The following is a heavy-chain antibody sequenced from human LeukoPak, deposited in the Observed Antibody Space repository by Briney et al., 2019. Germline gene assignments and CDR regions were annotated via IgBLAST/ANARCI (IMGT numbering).Heavy chain of an antibody. CDR1: GFTFSSYA. CDR2: ISYDGSNK. Sequence: PGGSLRLSCAASGFTFSSYAMHWVRQAPGKGLEWVAVISYDGSNKYYADSVKGRFTISRDNSKNTLYLQMNSLRAEDTAVYYCAKAYSSSWNGGMDVWGQGTTVTVSS. CDR3: AKAYSSSWNGGMDV. J-gene: IGHJ6*02. V-gene: IGHV3-30-3*01. D-gene: IGHD6-13*01.